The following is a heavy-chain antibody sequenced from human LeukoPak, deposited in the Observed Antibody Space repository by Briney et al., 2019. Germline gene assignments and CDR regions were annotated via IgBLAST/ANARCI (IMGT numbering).Heavy chain of an antibody. CDR2: IHRKSGGK. V-gene: IGHV1-2*02. D-gene: IGHD6-13*01. CDR3: ARDPPAAGSTEFDF. CDR1: VFTFTDYY. J-gene: IGHJ4*02. Sequence: RPTVSLSSTASVFTFTDYYIHGGRDAPGQGLGWGVAIHRKSGGKKNEQKFQGRVTVTRETSISAAYMELSRLTCDDKAVYYCARDPPAAGSTEFDFWGQGTLVTVSS.